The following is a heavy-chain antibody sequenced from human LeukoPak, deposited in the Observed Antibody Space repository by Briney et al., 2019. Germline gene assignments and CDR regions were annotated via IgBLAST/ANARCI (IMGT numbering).Heavy chain of an antibody. V-gene: IGHV3-21*01. D-gene: IGHD3-22*01. Sequence: GGSLRLSCAASGFTFSSHNMNWVRQAPMKGLEWVSSIGTDGSYIYYADSVQGRFTISRDNAKNSLYLQMNSLTAEDTAVYYCARDLYYYDSSGYLGYWGQGTLVTVSS. J-gene: IGHJ4*02. CDR2: IGTDGSYI. CDR1: GFTFSSHN. CDR3: ARDLYYYDSSGYLGY.